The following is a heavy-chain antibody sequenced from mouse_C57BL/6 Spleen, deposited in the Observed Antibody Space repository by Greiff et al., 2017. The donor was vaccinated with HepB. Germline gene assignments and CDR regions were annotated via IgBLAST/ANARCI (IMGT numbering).Heavy chain of an antibody. CDR3: ALHGSTAY. V-gene: IGHV1-72*01. CDR1: GYTFTSYW. Sequence: QVQLQQPGAELVKPGASVKLSCKASGYTFTSYWMHWVKQRPGQGLEWIGRIDPNSGGTKYNGKFKSKATLTVDKPSSTAYMQLSSLTSEDTAVYSSALHGSTAYWGQGTTLTVSS. J-gene: IGHJ2*01. CDR2: IDPNSGGT. D-gene: IGHD1-1*01.